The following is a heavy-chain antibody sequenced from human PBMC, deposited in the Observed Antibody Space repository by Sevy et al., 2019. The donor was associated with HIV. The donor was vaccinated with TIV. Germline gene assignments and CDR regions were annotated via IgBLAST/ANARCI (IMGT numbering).Heavy chain of an antibody. CDR2: ISRSGSTI. V-gene: IGHV3-11*01. D-gene: IGHD3-22*01. Sequence: GSLRLSCAASGFTFSDYYMSWIRQAPGKGLEWVSYISRSGSTINYADSVKGRFTISRDNAKNSLYLQINSLRAVDTAVYYCARENTMIEEPGWFDPWGQGTLVTVSS. CDR1: GFTFSDYY. J-gene: IGHJ5*02. CDR3: ARENTMIEEPGWFDP.